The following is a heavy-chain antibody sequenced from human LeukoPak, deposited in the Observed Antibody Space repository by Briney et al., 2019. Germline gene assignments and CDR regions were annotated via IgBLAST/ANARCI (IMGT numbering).Heavy chain of an antibody. J-gene: IGHJ6*04. V-gene: IGHV3-7*03. CDR3: ARKAYGLDV. CDR1: GFTFSSYW. Sequence: PGGSLRLSCAPSGFTFSSYWMSWVRQAPGKGLEWVANIKQDGSEKYYVDSVKGRFTISRDNAKNSLYLQMNSLRAEDTAVYYYARKAYGLDVWGKGTTVTVSS. CDR2: IKQDGSEK.